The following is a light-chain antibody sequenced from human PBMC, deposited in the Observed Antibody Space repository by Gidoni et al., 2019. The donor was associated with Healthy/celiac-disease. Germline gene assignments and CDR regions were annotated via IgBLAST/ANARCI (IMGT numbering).Light chain of an antibody. CDR3: RSHAGSSTYVV. CDR1: SSDVGSYNL. J-gene: IGLJ2*01. Sequence: QSALTQPASVSGSPGQSITISCTGTSSDVGSYNLVSWYQQHPGKAPKLMIYEVSKRPSGVSNRFSGSKSGNTASLTISGLQAEDEADYYCRSHAGSSTYVVFGGGTKLTVL. CDR2: EVS. V-gene: IGLV2-23*02.